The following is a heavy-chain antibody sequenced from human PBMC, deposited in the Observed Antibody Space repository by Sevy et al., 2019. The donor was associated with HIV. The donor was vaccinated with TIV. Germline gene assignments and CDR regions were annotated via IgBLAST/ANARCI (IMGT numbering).Heavy chain of an antibody. D-gene: IGHD6-6*01. CDR1: GFTVSSNY. V-gene: IGHV3-53*01. J-gene: IGHJ6*02. Sequence: GGSLRLSCAASGFTVSSNYMSWVRQAPGKGLEWVAVSYSGGSTYYADSVKGRFTISRDNSKNTLSLQMNSVRAEDTAVYYCARVVDSSSRFTDVWGQGTTVTVSS. CDR3: ARVVDSSSRFTDV. CDR2: SYSGGST.